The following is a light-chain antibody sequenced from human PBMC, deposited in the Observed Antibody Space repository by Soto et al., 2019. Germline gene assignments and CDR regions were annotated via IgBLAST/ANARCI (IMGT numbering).Light chain of an antibody. CDR1: QSINNK. CDR3: QPYNHGPPIT. Sequence: VVIKQGPATRSVTPWVRVTLSCRASQSINNKVAWYQQKPGQAPRLLIYGASTRATGISARFSGSGSGTEITLTISSWESEDSAVHHCQPYNHGPPITLSQGTRLEIK. CDR2: GAS. V-gene: IGKV3-15*01. J-gene: IGKJ5*01.